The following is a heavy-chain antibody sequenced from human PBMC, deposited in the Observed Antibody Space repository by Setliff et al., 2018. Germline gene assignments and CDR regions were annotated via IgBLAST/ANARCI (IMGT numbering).Heavy chain of an antibody. J-gene: IGHJ6*03. CDR2: LQTYSGHT. CDR1: GDSIPKNA. Sequence: ASVKVSCKASGDSIPKNAISWVRQAPGQGLEWMGWLQTYSGHTNYAQKFRGRATMTTDTSTRTAYLELRALTSDDMAVYYCATDVNQWDPTYMDVWGEGTTVTVSS. CDR3: ATDVNQWDPTYMDV. D-gene: IGHD1-26*01. V-gene: IGHV1-18*03.